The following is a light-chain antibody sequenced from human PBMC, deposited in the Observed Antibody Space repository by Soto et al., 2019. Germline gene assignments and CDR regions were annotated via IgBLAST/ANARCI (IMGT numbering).Light chain of an antibody. CDR2: KAS. V-gene: IGKV1-5*03. CDR3: QQYNSYRWT. CDR1: QSISSW. Sequence: DIQMTQSPATLSASVGDRVTITCRASQSISSWLAWYQQKPGKAPKLLIYKASSLESGVPSRFSGSGSGTEFTLTISSLQPDDFATYYCQQYNSYRWTFGLGTKVDI. J-gene: IGKJ1*01.